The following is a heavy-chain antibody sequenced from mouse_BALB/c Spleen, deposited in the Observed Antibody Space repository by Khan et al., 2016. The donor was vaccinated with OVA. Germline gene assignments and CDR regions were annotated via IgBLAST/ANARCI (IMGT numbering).Heavy chain of an antibody. CDR2: ISYSGST. V-gene: IGHV3-2*02. CDR1: GYSITSDYA. CDR3: ARWFTY. J-gene: IGHJ3*01. Sequence: VQLKESGPGLVKPSQSLSLTCTVTGYSITSDYAWNWIRQFPENKLEWMGYISYSGSTTYNPSLKSRISITRDTSKNQFFLQLNSVTTEDTATXYCARWFTYWGQGTLVTVSA.